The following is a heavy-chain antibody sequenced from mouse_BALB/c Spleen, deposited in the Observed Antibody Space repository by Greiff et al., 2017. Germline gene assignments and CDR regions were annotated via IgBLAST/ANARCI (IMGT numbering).Heavy chain of an antibody. CDR2: ISDGGSYT. V-gene: IGHV5-4*02. Sequence: EVKLMESGGGLVKPGGSLKLSCAASGFTFSDYYMYWVRQTPEKRLEWVATISDGGSYTYYPDSVKGRFTISRDNAKNNLYLQMSSLKSEDTAMYYCARALYYRYDDAIDYWGQGTSVTVSS. J-gene: IGHJ4*01. CDR3: ARALYYRYDDAIDY. D-gene: IGHD2-14*01. CDR1: GFTFSDYY.